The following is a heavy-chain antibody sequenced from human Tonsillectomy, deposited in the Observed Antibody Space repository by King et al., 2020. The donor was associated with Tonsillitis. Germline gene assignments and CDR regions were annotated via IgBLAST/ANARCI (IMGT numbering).Heavy chain of an antibody. Sequence: VQLVESGGGLVQPGGYLTLSCAASGFIFSNYWMHWVRQGPGKGLEWVAHINNDGSGTTYADSVKGRFTISRDNAKSTLHLQMNSLRDEDMAVYYCIRDNWGMHDWGQGTLITVSS. CDR2: INNDGSGT. CDR3: IRDNWGMHD. CDR1: GFIFSNYW. J-gene: IGHJ4*02. D-gene: IGHD7-27*01. V-gene: IGHV3-74*01.